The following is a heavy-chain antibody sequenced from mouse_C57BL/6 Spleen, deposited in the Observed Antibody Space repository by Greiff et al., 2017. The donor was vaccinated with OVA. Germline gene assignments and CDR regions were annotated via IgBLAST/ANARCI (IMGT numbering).Heavy chain of an antibody. CDR2: INYDGSST. Sequence: EVQVVESEGGLVQPGSSMKLSCTASGFTFSDYYMAWVRQVPEKGLEWVANINYDGSSTYYLDTLKSRFIISRDNAKNMLYLQWSSLKSDATATYYCARGGITALFDYWGQGTTLTVSS. CDR3: ARGGITALFDY. J-gene: IGHJ2*01. CDR1: GFTFSDYY. V-gene: IGHV5-16*01. D-gene: IGHD2-4*01.